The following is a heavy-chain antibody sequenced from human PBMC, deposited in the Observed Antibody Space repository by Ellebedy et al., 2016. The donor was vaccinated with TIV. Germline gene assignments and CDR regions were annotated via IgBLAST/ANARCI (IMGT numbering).Heavy chain of an antibody. D-gene: IGHD3-16*01. CDR1: GASISSYY. CDR3: ARDDGGGINTN. Sequence: MPSETLSLTCTVSGASISSYYWSWIRQRPGKGLEWIGYIYYNGNTYYNPSLKSRLTISVDTSKNQFSLKLRSVTAADRAVYYCARDDGGGINTNWGQGALVTVSS. V-gene: IGHV4-30-4*01. CDR2: IYYNGNT. J-gene: IGHJ4*02.